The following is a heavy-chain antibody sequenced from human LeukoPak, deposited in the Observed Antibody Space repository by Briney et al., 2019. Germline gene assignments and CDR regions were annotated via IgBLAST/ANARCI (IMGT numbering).Heavy chain of an antibody. CDR1: GDSMTRGGYY. Sequence: SQTLSLTCTVSGDSMTRGGYYWSWGRQHPGKGLEWVGFIYHSGTTFYNPSLESRATISVDTSQNQFSLKLTSVTAADTAVYYCARVVDYRNYFDYWGQGTLVTVSS. CDR3: ARVVDYRNYFDY. V-gene: IGHV4-31*03. J-gene: IGHJ4*02. D-gene: IGHD4-11*01. CDR2: IYHSGTT.